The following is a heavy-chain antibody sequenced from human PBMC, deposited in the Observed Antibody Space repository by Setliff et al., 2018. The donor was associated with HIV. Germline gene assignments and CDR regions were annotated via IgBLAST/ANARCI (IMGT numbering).Heavy chain of an antibody. CDR3: ARAKFYYDSSGFFPLPAAFDF. D-gene: IGHD3-22*01. CDR1: GGSISNYV. Sequence: SETLSLTCNVSGGSISNYVWSWIRQPPGKGLEWVGYIYSSGRTNYNPSLKSRVTMSVDTSKNQFSLKLNSVTATDTALYYCARAKFYYDSSGFFPLPAAFDFWGQGTMVTVSS. CDR2: IYSSGRT. J-gene: IGHJ3*01. V-gene: IGHV4-4*08.